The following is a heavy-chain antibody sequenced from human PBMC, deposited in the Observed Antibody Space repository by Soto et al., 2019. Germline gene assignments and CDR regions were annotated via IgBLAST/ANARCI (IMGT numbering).Heavy chain of an antibody. CDR1: GFNFNSYE. CDR3: ARARDKQRWVSAFDC. Sequence: GGSLRLSCAASGFNFNSYEMNWVRQAPGKGLEWVSYISGSGTTTYYADSVKGRFTISRDNADNSLFLQMNSLRAEDTAIYFCARARDKQRWVSAFDCWGQGSPVTRSS. D-gene: IGHD4-17*01. J-gene: IGHJ4*02. CDR2: ISGSGTTT. V-gene: IGHV3-48*03.